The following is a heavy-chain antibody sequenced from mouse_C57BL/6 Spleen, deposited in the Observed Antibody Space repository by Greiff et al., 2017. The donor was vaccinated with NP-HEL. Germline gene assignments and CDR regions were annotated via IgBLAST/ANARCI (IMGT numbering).Heavy chain of an antibody. CDR3: ARHYCNLPFAY. Sequence: VQLQQSGAELVKPGASVKLSCKASGYTFTSYWMHWVKQRPGQGLEWIGMIHPNSGSTNYNEKFKSKATLTVDKSSSTAYMQLSSLTSEDSAVYYCARHYCNLPFAYWGQGTLVTVSA. CDR2: IHPNSGST. CDR1: GYTFTSYW. D-gene: IGHD2-1*01. J-gene: IGHJ3*01. V-gene: IGHV1-64*01.